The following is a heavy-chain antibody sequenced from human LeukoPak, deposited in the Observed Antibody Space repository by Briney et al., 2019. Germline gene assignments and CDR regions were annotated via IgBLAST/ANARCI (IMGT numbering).Heavy chain of an antibody. J-gene: IGHJ6*03. CDR2: IRYDGSNI. V-gene: IGHV3-30*02. D-gene: IGHD1-26*01. CDR1: EFIFSNYG. Sequence: GGSLRLSCAASEFIFSNYGMHWVRQAPGKGLEWVAFIRYDGSNIYYADSVKARFTISRDNSKNTLYLQMNSLRAEDTAVYYCAKGRGIVGATNDYYYMDVWGKGTTVTVSS. CDR3: AKGRGIVGATNDYYYMDV.